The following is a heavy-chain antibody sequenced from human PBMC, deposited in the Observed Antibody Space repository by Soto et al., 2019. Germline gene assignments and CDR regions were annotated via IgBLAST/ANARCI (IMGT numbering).Heavy chain of an antibody. D-gene: IGHD4-17*01. V-gene: IGHV3-20*04. CDR2: INRHGDST. J-gene: IGHJ4*02. CDR1: GFGFDEYG. CDR3: ARAHRWGSEYGDDRDS. Sequence: EVYLVESGGGVVRPGGSLRLSCAASGFGFDEYGMSWVRQGPGKGLEWVSGINRHGDSTGYADSVKGRFTISRDNAKNPLFLPMTGLRVEATASYYCARAHRWGSEYGDDRDSWGQGTLVTVSS.